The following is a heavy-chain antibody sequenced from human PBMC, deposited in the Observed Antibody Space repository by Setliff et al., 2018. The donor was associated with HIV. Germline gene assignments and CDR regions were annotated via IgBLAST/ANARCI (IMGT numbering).Heavy chain of an antibody. CDR3: ARREPGSGTYSRGFDI. CDR1: GGTFSGYV. Sequence: GASVKVSCKASGGTFSGYVISWVRQAPGQGLEWMGGFIPVLHITNYAQKVQGRVTITADESTSTGYMELSSLRSDDTAVYYCARREPGSGTYSRGFDIWGQGTMVTVSS. J-gene: IGHJ3*02. V-gene: IGHV1-69*10. CDR2: FIPVLHIT. D-gene: IGHD3-10*01.